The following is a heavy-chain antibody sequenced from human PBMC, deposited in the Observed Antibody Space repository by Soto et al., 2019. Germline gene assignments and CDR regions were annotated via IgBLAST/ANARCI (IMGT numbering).Heavy chain of an antibody. Sequence: ASVKVSCKASGFTLTTYYMHWVRQAPGQGLEWMGIINPSDGRPSYAQKLQDRITMTRDTSTSTVHMELSSLRAEDTAVYYCARLGPYRTYERQDYWGQGTLVTVSS. V-gene: IGHV1-46*04. CDR3: ARLGPYRTYERQDY. D-gene: IGHD1-26*01. CDR2: INPSDGRP. J-gene: IGHJ4*02. CDR1: GFTLTTYY.